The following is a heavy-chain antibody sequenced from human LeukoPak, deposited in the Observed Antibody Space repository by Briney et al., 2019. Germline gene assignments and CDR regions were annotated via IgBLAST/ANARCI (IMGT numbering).Heavy chain of an antibody. CDR1: GFTFSKHA. CDR2: ISISGDGT. J-gene: IGHJ4*02. Sequence: GGSLRLSCAASGFTFSKHAMSWVRQAPGKGLEWVSVISISGDGTYYADSVKGRFTISRDNAKNTLYLQMTSLRAEDTAVYYCARGGSGNFYYWGQGTLVTVSS. V-gene: IGHV3-23*01. D-gene: IGHD1-26*01. CDR3: ARGGSGNFYY.